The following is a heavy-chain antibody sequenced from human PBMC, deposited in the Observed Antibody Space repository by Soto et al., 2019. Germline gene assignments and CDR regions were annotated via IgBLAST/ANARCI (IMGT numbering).Heavy chain of an antibody. J-gene: IGHJ4*02. CDR2: ISYDGSNK. CDR3: AKLQGPHDYGAYSPVY. Sequence: QVQLVESGGGVVQPGRSLRLSCAASGFTFSSYGMHWVRQAPGKGLEWVAVISYDGSNKYYADSVKGRFTISRDNSKNTLYLQMNSLRAEDTAVYYCAKLQGPHDYGAYSPVYWGQGTMVTVSS. V-gene: IGHV3-30*18. CDR1: GFTFSSYG. D-gene: IGHD4-17*01.